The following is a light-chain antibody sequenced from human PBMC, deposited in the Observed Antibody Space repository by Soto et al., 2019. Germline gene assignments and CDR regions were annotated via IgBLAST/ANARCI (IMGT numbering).Light chain of an antibody. V-gene: IGKV3-15*01. CDR3: QHRYNWPLT. CDR1: QSVSSN. J-gene: IGKJ4*01. CDR2: GAS. Sequence: EIVMTQSPATLSVSPGERATLSCRASQSVSSNLAWYQQKPGQAPRLLIYGASTRATGIPARFSGSGSGTEFTLTISSLQPEDFAIYYCQHRYNWPLTFGAGTKVDIK.